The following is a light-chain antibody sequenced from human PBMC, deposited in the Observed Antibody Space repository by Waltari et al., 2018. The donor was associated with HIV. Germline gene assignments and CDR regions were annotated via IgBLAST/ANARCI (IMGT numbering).Light chain of an antibody. J-gene: IGKJ1*01. CDR1: QSILHGSNDKNY. CDR2: WAS. V-gene: IGKV4-1*01. CDR3: QQYYKTPWT. Sequence: DIVMTQSPESLAVSLGERTTINCKPSQSILHGSNDKNYSAWYQQRAGQSPKLLIYWASTRESGVPERFNGSVSGTDFTLTISSLQAEDVAVYYCQQYYKTPWTFGRGTKVQI.